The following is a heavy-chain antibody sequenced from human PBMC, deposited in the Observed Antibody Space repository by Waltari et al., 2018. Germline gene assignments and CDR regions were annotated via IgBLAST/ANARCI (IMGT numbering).Heavy chain of an antibody. CDR2: MNPNSGNT. Sequence: QVQLVQSGAEVKKPGASVKVSCKASGYTFTSYDINWVRQANGQGLEWMGWMNPNSGNTGYAQKFQGRVTITRNTSISTAYMELSSLRSEDTAVYYCARGAFYDYIWGSYRGNDAFDIWGQGTMVTVSS. J-gene: IGHJ3*02. CDR3: ARGAFYDYIWGSYRGNDAFDI. CDR1: GYTFTSYD. V-gene: IGHV1-8*03. D-gene: IGHD3-16*02.